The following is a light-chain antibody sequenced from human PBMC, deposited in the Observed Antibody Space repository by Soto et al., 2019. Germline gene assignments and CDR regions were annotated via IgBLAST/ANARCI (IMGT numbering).Light chain of an antibody. Sequence: ENVLTQSPGTLSLSPGERATLSCRVSQSISSTYLAWYQQKPGQPPRLLVYGASNRATGIPDRFSGSGSGTDFTLTISRLAPEDCAVYYCQQYSGSPPLTFGGGTKVEIK. V-gene: IGKV3-20*01. CDR2: GAS. CDR3: QQYSGSPPLT. CDR1: QSISSTY. J-gene: IGKJ4*02.